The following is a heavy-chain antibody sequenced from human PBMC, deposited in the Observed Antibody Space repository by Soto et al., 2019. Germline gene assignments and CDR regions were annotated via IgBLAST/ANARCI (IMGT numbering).Heavy chain of an antibody. CDR2: MNPNSGNT. CDR3: ARRRSRSANWFDP. Sequence: ASVKVSCKASGYTFTSYDINWVRQATGQGLEWMGWMNPNSGNTGYAQKFQGRVTMTRNTSISTAYMELSSLRSEDTAVYYCARRRSRSANWFDPWGQGTLVTVSS. V-gene: IGHV1-8*01. CDR1: GYTFTSYD. J-gene: IGHJ5*02.